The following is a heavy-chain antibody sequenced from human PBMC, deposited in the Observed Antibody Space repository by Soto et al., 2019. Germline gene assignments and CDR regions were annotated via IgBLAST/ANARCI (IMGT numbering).Heavy chain of an antibody. J-gene: IGHJ5*02. CDR2: IYYSGST. Sequence: SETLSLTCTVSGCSISSYYWSWIRQPPGKGLEWIGYIYYSGSTNYNPSLKSRVTISVDTSKNQFSLKLSSVTAADTAVYYCARFNWNRWFDPWGQGTLGTVSS. D-gene: IGHD1-1*01. CDR3: ARFNWNRWFDP. V-gene: IGHV4-59*01. CDR1: GCSISSYY.